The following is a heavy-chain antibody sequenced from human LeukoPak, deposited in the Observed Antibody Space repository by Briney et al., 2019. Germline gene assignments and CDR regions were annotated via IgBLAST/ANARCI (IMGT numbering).Heavy chain of an antibody. CDR2: IYYSGST. D-gene: IGHD3-22*01. V-gene: IGHV4-59*01. J-gene: IGHJ4*02. CDR3: ARAKRYYYDSKGSFDY. CDR1: GGSISSYY. Sequence: SETLSLTCTVSGGSISSYYWSWIRQPPGKGLEWIGYIYYSGSTNYNPSLKSRVTISVDTSKNQFSLKLSSVTAADTAVYYCARAKRYYYDSKGSFDYWGQGTLVTVSS.